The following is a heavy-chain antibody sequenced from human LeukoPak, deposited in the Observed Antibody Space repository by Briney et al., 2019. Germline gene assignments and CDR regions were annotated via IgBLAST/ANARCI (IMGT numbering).Heavy chain of an antibody. J-gene: IGHJ4*02. CDR1: GGSISSTIVY. CDR3: ARLGDPGLDH. Sequence: PSETLSLTCTVSGGSISSTIVYWAWIRQPPGMGLEWIGSTYYSGTTYHNPSLKSRVTISVDTSRNQFSLKLSSVTAADTAVYYCARLGDPGLDHWGQGTLVTVSS. V-gene: IGHV4-39*01. CDR2: TYYSGTT. D-gene: IGHD3-10*01.